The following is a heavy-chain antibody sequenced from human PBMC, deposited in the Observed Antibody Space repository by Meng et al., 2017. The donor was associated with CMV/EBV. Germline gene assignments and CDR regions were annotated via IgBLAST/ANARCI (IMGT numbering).Heavy chain of an antibody. D-gene: IGHD3-3*01. V-gene: IGHV3-13*01. CDR3: ARWSSPRLRFLEWSMRDPYYYYGMDV. CDR1: GFTFSSYD. Sequence: GGSLRLSCAASGFTFSSYDMHWVRQATGKGLEWVSAIGTAGDTYYPGSVKGRFTISRENAKNSLYLQMNSLRAEDTAVYYCARWSSPRLRFLEWSMRDPYYYYGMDVWGQGTTVTVSS. J-gene: IGHJ6*02. CDR2: IGTAGDT.